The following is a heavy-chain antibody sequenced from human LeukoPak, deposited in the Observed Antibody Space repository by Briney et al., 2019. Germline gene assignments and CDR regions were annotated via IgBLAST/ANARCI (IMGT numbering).Heavy chain of an antibody. CDR3: ASEYKYDSSGANAFDI. D-gene: IGHD3-22*01. Sequence: GASVKVSCKASEYTFTGHYIHWVRQAPGQGLEWMGWIHPNTGGTKYAQKFQGRVTMTRDTSSSTAYMELSSLRSADTAVYYCASEYKYDSSGANAFDIWGQGTMVTVSS. CDR1: EYTFTGHY. V-gene: IGHV1-2*02. CDR2: IHPNTGGT. J-gene: IGHJ3*02.